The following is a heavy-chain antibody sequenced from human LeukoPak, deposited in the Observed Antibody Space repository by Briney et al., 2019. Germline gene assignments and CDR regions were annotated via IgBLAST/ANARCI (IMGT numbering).Heavy chain of an antibody. V-gene: IGHV1-18*01. CDR1: GYTFTNYG. J-gene: IGHJ4*02. D-gene: IGHD3-9*01. Sequence: ASVKVSCKASGYTFTNYGISWVRQAPGQGLEWVGWISADNGNKYYTQNFQGRVSMTTDTSTSTAYMEVRSLRSDDTAVFYFARVDILTGYYFFDSWGQGTLVTVSS. CDR3: ARVDILTGYYFFDS. CDR2: ISADNGNK.